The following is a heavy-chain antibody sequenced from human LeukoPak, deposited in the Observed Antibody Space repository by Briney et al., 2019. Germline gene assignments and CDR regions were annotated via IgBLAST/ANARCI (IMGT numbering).Heavy chain of an antibody. V-gene: IGHV3-9*01. Sequence: GRSLRLSCAASGFTFDDYAMHWVRQAPGKGLEWVSGISWNSGSIGYADSVKGRFTISRDNPKNSLYLQMNSLRAEDTALYYCAKDVYSDFHWYFDLWGRGTLVTVSS. CDR3: AKDVYSDFHWYFDL. CDR2: ISWNSGSI. CDR1: GFTFDDYA. J-gene: IGHJ2*01. D-gene: IGHD4-11*01.